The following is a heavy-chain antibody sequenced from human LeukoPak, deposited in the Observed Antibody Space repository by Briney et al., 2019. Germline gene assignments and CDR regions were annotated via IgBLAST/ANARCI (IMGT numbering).Heavy chain of an antibody. CDR1: GGSFSTYY. Sequence: SETLSLTCTVSGGSFSTYYWRWVRQPAGKGLEWIGRIYTSGSTNYNPSLKSRVTISADTSKNQFSLKLTSVTVADTAVYYCTRDRGDYGGPDYWGRGTLVTVSS. J-gene: IGHJ4*02. V-gene: IGHV4-4*07. CDR3: TRDRGDYGGPDY. D-gene: IGHD4-23*01. CDR2: IYTSGST.